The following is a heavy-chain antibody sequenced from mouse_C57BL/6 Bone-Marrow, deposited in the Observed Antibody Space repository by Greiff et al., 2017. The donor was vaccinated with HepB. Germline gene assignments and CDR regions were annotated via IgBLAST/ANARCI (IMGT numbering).Heavy chain of an antibody. CDR1: GFSLTSYG. D-gene: IGHD2-1*01. J-gene: IGHJ4*01. Sequence: VKLMESGPGLVAPSQSLSITCTVSGFSLTSYGVDWVRQSPGKGLEWLGVIWGVGSTNYNSALKSRLSISKDNSKSHVFLKMNSLKTDDTAMYYCARLYYGKRAMDYWGQGTSVTVSS. V-gene: IGHV2-6*01. CDR3: ARLYYGKRAMDY. CDR2: IWGVGST.